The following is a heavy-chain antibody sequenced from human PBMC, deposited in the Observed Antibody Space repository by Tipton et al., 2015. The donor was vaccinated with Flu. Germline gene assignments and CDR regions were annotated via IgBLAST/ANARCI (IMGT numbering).Heavy chain of an antibody. J-gene: IGHJ4*02. CDR1: GGSISSGYY. Sequence: LRLSCTVSGGSISSGYYWGWIRQPPGKGLEWIGSIYHSGSTYYNPSLKSRVTISVDTSKNQFSLKLSSVTAADTAVYYCASFISEYNWNYGEGLDYWGQGTLVTVSS. CDR3: ASFISEYNWNYGEGLDY. CDR2: IYHSGST. V-gene: IGHV4-38-2*02. D-gene: IGHD1-7*01.